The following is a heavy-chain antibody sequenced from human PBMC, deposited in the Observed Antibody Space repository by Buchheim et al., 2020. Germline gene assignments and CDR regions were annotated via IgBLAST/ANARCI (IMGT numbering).Heavy chain of an antibody. D-gene: IGHD6-6*01. CDR1: GGSISSSGYY. CDR3: ARMVKEINRYPGSSYHDY. Sequence: QLQLQESGPGLVKPSETLSLTCTVSGGSISSSGYYWGWIRQPPGTGLEWIGSINYSGTTYYNPSLKSPVTISVEASWNQLSLKLNSVTAADTAVYYCARMVKEINRYPGSSYHDYWGQGTL. V-gene: IGHV4-39*01. J-gene: IGHJ4*02. CDR2: INYSGTT.